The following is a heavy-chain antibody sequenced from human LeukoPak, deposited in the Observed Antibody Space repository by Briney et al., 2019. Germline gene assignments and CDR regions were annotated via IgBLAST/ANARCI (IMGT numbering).Heavy chain of an antibody. Sequence: ASVKGSCTASRHTFINYGISWVRQAPGQGLDWMGWASNYIGNTNKEYAQNFQGRVTMTTDASTSTAYMELRSLRSDDTAVYYCARARHIGSSTDAFDIWGQGTMVTVSA. J-gene: IGHJ3*02. CDR3: ARARHIGSSTDAFDI. CDR1: RHTFINYG. D-gene: IGHD1-26*01. CDR2: ASNYIGNT. V-gene: IGHV1-18*01.